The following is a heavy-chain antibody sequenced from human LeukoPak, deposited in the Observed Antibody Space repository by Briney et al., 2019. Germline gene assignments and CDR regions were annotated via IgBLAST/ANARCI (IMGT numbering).Heavy chain of an antibody. Sequence: SKTLSLTCTVSGGSISSYYWSWIRQPPGKGLEWIGYISYSGGTNYNPSLKSRVTISLDTSKNQFSLKLNSVTAADTALYYCATSRDTSGYYYHFDYWGQGILVAVSS. CDR1: GGSISSYY. CDR2: ISYSGGT. D-gene: IGHD3-22*01. J-gene: IGHJ4*02. V-gene: IGHV4-59*01. CDR3: ATSRDTSGYYYHFDY.